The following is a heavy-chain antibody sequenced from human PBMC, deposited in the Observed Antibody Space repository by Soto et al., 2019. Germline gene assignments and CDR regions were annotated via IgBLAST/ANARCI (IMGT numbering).Heavy chain of an antibody. CDR3: AKDNSPEGWNPYYFDS. Sequence: GGSLRLSCAASGFTFSSYAMSWVRRTPGQGLEWVSSISPRDGRTFYADFVKGRFTISRDNSKDTVDLQMNSLSAEDTAVYFCAKDNSPEGWNPYYFDSWGQGTLVTVSS. CDR1: GFTFSSYA. V-gene: IGHV3-23*01. CDR2: ISPRDGRT. D-gene: IGHD1-1*01. J-gene: IGHJ4*02.